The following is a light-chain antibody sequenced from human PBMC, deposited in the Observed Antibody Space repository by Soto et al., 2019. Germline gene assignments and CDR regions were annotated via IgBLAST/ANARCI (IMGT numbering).Light chain of an antibody. J-gene: IGKJ2*01. V-gene: IGKV1-39*01. Sequence: DIQMTQSPSSLSASIGDRVTITCRAGQSISTYLNWYQQKPGKAPKVLIYAASTLQSGVPSRFSGSGSGTDFPLTISSLQPEDLATYYCQQSYSPPPYTFGQGTKLEIK. CDR1: QSISTY. CDR3: QQSYSPPPYT. CDR2: AAS.